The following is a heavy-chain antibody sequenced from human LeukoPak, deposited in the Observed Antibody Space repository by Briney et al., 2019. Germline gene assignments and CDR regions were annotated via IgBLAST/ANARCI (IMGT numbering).Heavy chain of an antibody. D-gene: IGHD5-12*01. CDR2: INSYGNST. J-gene: IGHJ4*02. Sequence: GGSLRLSCVGSGFTFGTNWMHWVRQAPGKGLVWVSRINSYGNSTNYADSAKGRFTISRDNAKNTLYLQMSSLRAEDTAVYYCARESAEESGYDSVYVDYWGQGTLVTVSS. CDR3: ARESAEESGYDSVYVDY. V-gene: IGHV3-74*01. CDR1: GFTFGTNW.